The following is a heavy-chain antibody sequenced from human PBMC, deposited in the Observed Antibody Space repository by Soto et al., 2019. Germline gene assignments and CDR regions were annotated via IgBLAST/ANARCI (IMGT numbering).Heavy chain of an antibody. D-gene: IGHD6-6*01. CDR1: GGSISSLY. CDR2: IFPSGDS. Sequence: SETLSLTCTVSGGSISSLYWAWIRQPAGKGLEWIGRIFPSGDSNYNPSLTSRVSMSLDTSKNQFSLTVSSVTAADTAVYYCARASRCKSEYECFAWLDFWGQGILVTVSS. J-gene: IGHJ4*02. V-gene: IGHV4-4*07. CDR3: ARASRCKSEYECFAWLDF.